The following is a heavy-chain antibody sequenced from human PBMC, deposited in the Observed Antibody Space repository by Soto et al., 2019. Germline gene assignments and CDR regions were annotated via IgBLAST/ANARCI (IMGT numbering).Heavy chain of an antibody. J-gene: IGHJ4*02. CDR1: GFTFSRYW. CDR3: ARAAYSSSWYADF. D-gene: IGHD6-13*01. Sequence: EMQLVESGGGLVQPGESLRLSCAASGFTFSRYWMHWVRQGPEKGLVWVSHINTDGSNSNYADSVKGRFTISRDNAKNTLYLQMDGLEAEDTALYYCARAAYSSSWYADFWGQGTLVTVSS. V-gene: IGHV3-74*02. CDR2: INTDGSNS.